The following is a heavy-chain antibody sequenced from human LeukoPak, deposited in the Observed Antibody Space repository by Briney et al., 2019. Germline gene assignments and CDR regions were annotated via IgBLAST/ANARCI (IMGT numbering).Heavy chain of an antibody. D-gene: IGHD5-18*01. CDR3: AKVFRAKDTAMVTPDY. Sequence: GGSLRLSCAASGFTFSSYGMHWVRQAPGKGLEWVAFIRYDGSNKYYADSVKGRFTISRDNSKNTLYLQMNSLRAEDTAVYYCAKVFRAKDTAMVTPDYWGQGTLVTVSS. CDR2: IRYDGSNK. CDR1: GFTFSSYG. V-gene: IGHV3-30*02. J-gene: IGHJ4*02.